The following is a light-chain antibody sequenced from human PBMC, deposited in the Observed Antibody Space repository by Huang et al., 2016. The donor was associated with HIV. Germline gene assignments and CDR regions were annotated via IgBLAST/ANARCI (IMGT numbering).Light chain of an antibody. CDR3: QHYSSFPWT. V-gene: IGKV1-5*01. CDR2: DVS. CDR1: QSISPY. Sequence: DIQMTQSPSTLSASVGDRVTITCRASQSISPYLAWYQQKPGKAPERLIYDVSTLESGVPSRFSGSGSGTEFTLTITSLQPDNFATYYCQHYSSFPWTFGQGTRVEL. J-gene: IGKJ1*01.